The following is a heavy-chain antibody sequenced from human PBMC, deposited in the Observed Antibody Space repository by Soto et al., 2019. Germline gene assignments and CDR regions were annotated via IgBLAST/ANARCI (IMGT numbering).Heavy chain of an antibody. Sequence: GGSLRLSCAASGFTVSSKYMSWVRQAPGKGLEWVSLIQSGGPTYYADSVKGRFTISRDTSENTVHLQMDSLRAEDTAVYYCARDDVLCDGGRCYGVPLDVWGKGTTLTVSS. J-gene: IGHJ6*04. CDR2: IQSGGPT. V-gene: IGHV3-66*01. CDR1: GFTVSSKY. CDR3: ARDDVLCDGGRCYGVPLDV. D-gene: IGHD2-15*01.